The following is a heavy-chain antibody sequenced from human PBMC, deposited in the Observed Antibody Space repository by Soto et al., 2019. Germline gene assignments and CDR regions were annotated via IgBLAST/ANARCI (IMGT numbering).Heavy chain of an antibody. CDR3: ARDLWGYCGADCYPLDV. CDR2: MYNTGST. V-gene: IGHV4-59*01. CDR1: GGSSSSYY. J-gene: IGHJ6*02. D-gene: IGHD2-21*02. Sequence: LETLSLTCTVSGGSSSSYYWSWIRQPPGKGLEWIGYMYNTGSTIYNPSLKSRVTISVDTSKNQFSLKLNSVTAADTAVYYCARDLWGYCGADCYPLDVWGQGTTVTVSS.